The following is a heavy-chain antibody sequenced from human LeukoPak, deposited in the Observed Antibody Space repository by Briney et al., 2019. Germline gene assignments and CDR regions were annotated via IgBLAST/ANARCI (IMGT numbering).Heavy chain of an antibody. CDR3: AREWFGEPSHYFDY. CDR2: IYYSGST. Sequence: PSQTLSLTCTVSGGSISSGDYYWSWIRQPPGKGLEWIGYIYYSGSTYCNPSLKSRVTISVDTSKNQFSLKLSSVTAADTAVYYCAREWFGEPSHYFDYWGQGTLVTVSS. V-gene: IGHV4-30-4*01. J-gene: IGHJ4*02. CDR1: GGSISSGDYY. D-gene: IGHD3-10*01.